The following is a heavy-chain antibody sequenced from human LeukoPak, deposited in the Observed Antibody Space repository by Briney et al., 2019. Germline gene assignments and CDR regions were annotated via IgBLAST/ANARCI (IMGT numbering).Heavy chain of an antibody. V-gene: IGHV4-39*01. CDR3: ATLSSSRFDY. D-gene: IGHD6-6*01. CDR1: GGSISSSSYY. J-gene: IGHJ4*02. Sequence: PSETLSLTCTASGGSISSSSYYWGWIRQPPGKGLEWIGSIYYSGSTYYNPSLKSRVTISVDTSKNQFSLKLSSVTAADTAVYYCATLSSSRFDYWGQGTLVTVSS. CDR2: IYYSGST.